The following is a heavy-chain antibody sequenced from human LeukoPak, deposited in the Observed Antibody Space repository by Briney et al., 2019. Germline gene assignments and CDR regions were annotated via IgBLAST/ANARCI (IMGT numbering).Heavy chain of an antibody. V-gene: IGHV3-48*01. Sequence: PGGTLRLSCAASGFTFSSYSTNWVRQAPGKGLEWVSYINSSSSTIYYADSVKGRFTVSRDNAKNSLYLQMNSLRAEDTAVYYCARDPRITMVRGVRGFDYWGQGTLVTVSS. D-gene: IGHD3-10*01. CDR1: GFTFSSYS. J-gene: IGHJ4*02. CDR3: ARDPRITMVRGVRGFDY. CDR2: INSSSSTI.